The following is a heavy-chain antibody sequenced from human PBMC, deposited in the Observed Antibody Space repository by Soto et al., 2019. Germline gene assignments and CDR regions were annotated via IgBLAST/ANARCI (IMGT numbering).Heavy chain of an antibody. CDR1: GYTFTGYF. J-gene: IGHJ4*02. D-gene: IGHD3-22*01. V-gene: IGHV1-2*04. Sequence: ASVKVSCKASGYTFTGYFMHWVRQAPGQGLEWMGWINPNSGGTNYAQKFQGWVTMTRDTSISTAYMELSRLRSDDTAVYYCARSTYYYDSSGYYRYYFDYWGQGTLVTVSS. CDR2: INPNSGGT. CDR3: ARSTYYYDSSGYYRYYFDY.